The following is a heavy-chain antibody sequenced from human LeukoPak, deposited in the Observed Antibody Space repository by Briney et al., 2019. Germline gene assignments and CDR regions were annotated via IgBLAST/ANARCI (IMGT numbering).Heavy chain of an antibody. Sequence: SETLSLTCTVSGGSISSYYWSWIRQPPGKGLEWIGSIYYSGTTYYNPSLESRVTISDDTSKNRFSLMLTSVTAADTAVYYCARQSSDYYYYYIDVWGEGTTVIVSS. CDR1: GGSISSYY. D-gene: IGHD4-11*01. CDR2: IYYSGTT. CDR3: ARQSSDYYYYYIDV. J-gene: IGHJ6*03. V-gene: IGHV4-59*05.